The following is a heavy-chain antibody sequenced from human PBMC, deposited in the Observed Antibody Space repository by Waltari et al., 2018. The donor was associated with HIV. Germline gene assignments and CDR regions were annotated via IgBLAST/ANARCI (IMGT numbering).Heavy chain of an antibody. CDR2: SNHSGTT. D-gene: IGHD2-2*01. Sequence: QVQLRQWGAGLLKPSETLFLTCAVYGGSFSGSYWSWIRQPPGKGMEWNGESNHSGTTNYNTARRRRVTISVHTSKNQFSLKRTSVTAADTAVVDCARARLVSRGQYCRTTSCLPNYYYYYGMDVWGQGTTVTVSS. V-gene: IGHV4-34*01. CDR3: ARARLVSRGQYCRTTSCLPNYYYYYGMDV. J-gene: IGHJ6*02. CDR1: GGSFSGSY.